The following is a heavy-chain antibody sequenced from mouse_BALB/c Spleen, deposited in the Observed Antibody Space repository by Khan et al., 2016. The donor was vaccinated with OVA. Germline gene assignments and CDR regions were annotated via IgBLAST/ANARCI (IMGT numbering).Heavy chain of an antibody. Sequence: DVQLQESGPSLVKPSQTLSLTCSVTGDSITSGYWNWIRKFPGNKLEYMGYISYSGSTYYNPSIKSRISITRDTSKTQYYLQLNSVTPEDTATSYCARYDYDYDGAFAYWGQGTLVTVSA. D-gene: IGHD2-4*01. V-gene: IGHV3-8*02. CDR2: ISYSGST. CDR3: ARYDYDYDGAFAY. CDR1: GDSITSGY. J-gene: IGHJ3*01.